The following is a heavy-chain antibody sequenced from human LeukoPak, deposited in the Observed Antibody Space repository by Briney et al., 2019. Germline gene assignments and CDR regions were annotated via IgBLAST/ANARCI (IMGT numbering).Heavy chain of an antibody. CDR2: IKSKTEGETA. CDR1: GFTFTNAW. Sequence: GGSLRLSCAASGFTFTNAWMSWVRQAPGKGLEWVGRIKSKTEGETADYAAPVKGRFTISRDDSKNTLYPHMNSLKTGDTAVYYCTTVYCSSTSCAMSGNYWGQGTLVTVSS. CDR3: TTVYCSSTSCAMSGNY. D-gene: IGHD2-2*01. V-gene: IGHV3-15*01. J-gene: IGHJ4*02.